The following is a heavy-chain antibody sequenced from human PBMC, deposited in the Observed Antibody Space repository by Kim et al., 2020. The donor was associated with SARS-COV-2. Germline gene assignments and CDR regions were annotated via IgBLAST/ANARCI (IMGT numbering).Heavy chain of an antibody. CDR2: IGGSDVGI. J-gene: IGHJ1*01. Sequence: GGSLRLSCVGSGFTFADHAIHWVRQTPGKGLEWVSGIGGSDVGIDYVDSVRGRFSISRDNSKNALFLQMNSLRAEDTGIYYCAKGLHGRDWG. CDR1: GFTFADHA. D-gene: IGHD1-26*01. CDR3: AKGLHGRD. V-gene: IGHV3-23*01.